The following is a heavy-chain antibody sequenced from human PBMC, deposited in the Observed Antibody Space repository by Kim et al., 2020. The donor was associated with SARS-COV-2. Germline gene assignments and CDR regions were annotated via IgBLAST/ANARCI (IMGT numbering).Heavy chain of an antibody. Sequence: SETLSLTCTVSGGSISSGGYYWSWIRQHPGKGLEWIGYIYYSGSTYYNPSLKSRVTISVDTSKNQFSLKLSSVTAADTAVYYCARDLNSGYDRDYYYGMDVWGQGTTVTVSS. V-gene: IGHV4-31*03. J-gene: IGHJ6*02. CDR3: ARDLNSGYDRDYYYGMDV. CDR2: IYYSGST. D-gene: IGHD5-12*01. CDR1: GGSISSGGYY.